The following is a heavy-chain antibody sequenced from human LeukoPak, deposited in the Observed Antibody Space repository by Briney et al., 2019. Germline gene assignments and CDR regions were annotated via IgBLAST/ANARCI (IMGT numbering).Heavy chain of an antibody. D-gene: IGHD6-19*01. J-gene: IGHJ6*02. CDR3: ARYLTAVAGTSYYYGMDV. V-gene: IGHV1-69*13. CDR1: GGTFSSYA. CDR2: IIPIFGTA. Sequence: SVKVSCKASGGTFSSYAISWVRQAPGQGLEWMGGIIPIFGTANYAQKFQGRVTITADESTSKAYMELSSLRSEDTAVYYCARYLTAVAGTSYYYGMDVWGQGTTVTVSS.